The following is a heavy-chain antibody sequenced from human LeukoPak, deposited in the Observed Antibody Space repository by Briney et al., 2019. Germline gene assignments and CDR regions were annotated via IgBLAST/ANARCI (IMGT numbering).Heavy chain of an antibody. D-gene: IGHD2/OR15-2a*01. CDR2: IYTSGST. V-gene: IGHV4-61*02. CDR1: GGSISSGSYY. CDR3: ARGFYSLY. J-gene: IGHJ4*02. Sequence: SETLSLTCTVSGGSISSGSYYWSWIRQPAGKGLEWIGRIYTSGSTNYNPSLKSRVTISVDTSKNQFSLKLSSVTAADTAVYYCARGFYSLYWGQGTLVTVSS.